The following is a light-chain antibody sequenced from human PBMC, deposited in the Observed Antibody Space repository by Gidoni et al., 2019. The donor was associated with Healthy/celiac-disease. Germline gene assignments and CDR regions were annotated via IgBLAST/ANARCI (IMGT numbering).Light chain of an antibody. V-gene: IGKV1-39*01. CDR3: QQSYSTPPT. CDR2: AAS. J-gene: IGKJ1*01. Sequence: DIQLTQSPSSLSASVGDRVTITCRARQSISSYLNWYQQKPGKAPKLLIYAASSLQSGVPSRFSGSGAGTDFTLTISSLQPEDFATYYCQQSYSTPPTFGQXTKVEIK. CDR1: QSISSY.